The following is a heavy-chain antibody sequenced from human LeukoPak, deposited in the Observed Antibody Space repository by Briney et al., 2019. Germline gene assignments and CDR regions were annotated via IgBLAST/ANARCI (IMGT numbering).Heavy chain of an antibody. CDR3: ARTSTLCWASSSGMDV. J-gene: IGHJ6*02. Sequence: SETLSLTCAVYGGSFSGYYWSWIRQPPGKGLEWIGEINHSGSTNYNPSLKSRVTISVDTSKNQFSLKLSSVTAADTAVYYCARTSTLCWASSSGMDVWGQGTTVTVSS. D-gene: IGHD2-21*01. V-gene: IGHV4-34*01. CDR1: GGSFSGYY. CDR2: INHSGST.